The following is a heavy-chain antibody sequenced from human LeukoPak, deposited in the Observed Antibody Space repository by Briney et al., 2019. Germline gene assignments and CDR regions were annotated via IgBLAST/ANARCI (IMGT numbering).Heavy chain of an antibody. CDR3: ARGITMVRGVIIGVY. CDR2: INPNSGGT. CDR1: GYTFTGYY. Sequence: ASVTVSCKGSGYTFTGYYMHWVRQAPGQGLEWMGWINPNSGGTNYAQKFQGRITMARDTTISTAYMGLSRLRSDDTAVYYCARGITMVRGVIIGVYWGQGTLVTVSS. D-gene: IGHD3-10*01. V-gene: IGHV1-2*02. J-gene: IGHJ4*02.